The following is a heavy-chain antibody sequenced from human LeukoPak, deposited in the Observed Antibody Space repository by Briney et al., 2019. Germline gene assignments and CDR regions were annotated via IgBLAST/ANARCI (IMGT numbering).Heavy chain of an antibody. Sequence: SETLSLTCTVSGGSISSVGYYWGWIRQPPGKGLEWIGSIYYSGSTYYNPSLKSRVTISVDTSKNQFSLKLSSVTAADTAVYFCATTEKNRYYINLWGPGTTVIVFS. CDR1: GGSISSVGYY. J-gene: IGHJ6*01. CDR3: ATTEKNRYYINL. D-gene: IGHD2-21*01. CDR2: IYYSGST. V-gene: IGHV4-39*07.